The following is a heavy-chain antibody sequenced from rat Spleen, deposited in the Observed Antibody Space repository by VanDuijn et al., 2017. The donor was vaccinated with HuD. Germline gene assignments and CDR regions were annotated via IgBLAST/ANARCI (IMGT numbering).Heavy chain of an antibody. J-gene: IGHJ2*01. Sequence: EVQLVESGGDLVQPGRSLKLSCAASGFTFSNYDMAWVRQAPTKGLEWVASISPSGGGTYYRDSVKGRFTVSRDNTRSTQFLQRDSLRSEDTATYYCARQDTSGYSNWFTYWGQGVMVTVSS. CDR1: GFTFSNYD. V-gene: IGHV5S13*01. D-gene: IGHD4-3*01. CDR2: ISPSGGGT. CDR3: ARQDTSGYSNWFTY.